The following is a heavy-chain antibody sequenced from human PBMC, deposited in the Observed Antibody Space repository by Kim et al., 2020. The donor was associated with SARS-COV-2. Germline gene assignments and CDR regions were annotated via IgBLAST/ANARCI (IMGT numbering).Heavy chain of an antibody. CDR3: AKDSSGYDAFDI. D-gene: IGHD5-12*01. Sequence: GYSDSGKGRFTIAGDNAKNSRYLQMNSLRAEDTALYYCAKDSSGYDAFDIWGQGTMVTVSS. J-gene: IGHJ3*02. V-gene: IGHV3-9*01.